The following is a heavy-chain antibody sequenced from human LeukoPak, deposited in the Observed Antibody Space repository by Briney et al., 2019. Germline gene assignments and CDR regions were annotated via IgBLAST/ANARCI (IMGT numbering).Heavy chain of an antibody. V-gene: IGHV3-7*01. CDR3: VRDGGVSGYDLLDY. CDR2: INQDGSEE. Sequence: GGSLRLSCAASGFTFSNYWMTWVRQAPGKGLEWVARINQDGSEEHYMDSAKARFTISRDNAKNSLSLQMNSLRAEDTAVYYCVRDGGVSGYDLLDYWGQGTLVTVS. D-gene: IGHD5-12*01. J-gene: IGHJ4*02. CDR1: GFTFSNYW.